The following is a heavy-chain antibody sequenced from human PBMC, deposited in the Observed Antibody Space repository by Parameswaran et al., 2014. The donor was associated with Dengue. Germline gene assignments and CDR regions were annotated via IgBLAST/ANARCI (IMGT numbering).Heavy chain of an antibody. CDR3: ARDSKRGYCSGGSCYPGYYGMDV. D-gene: IGHD2-15*01. V-gene: IGHV4-59*01. CDR2: IYYSGST. Sequence: VRQAPGKGLEWIGYIYYSGSTNYNPSLKSRVTISVDTSKNQFSLKLSSVTAADTAVYYCARDSKRGYCSGGSCYPGYYGMDVWGQGTTVTVSS. J-gene: IGHJ6*02.